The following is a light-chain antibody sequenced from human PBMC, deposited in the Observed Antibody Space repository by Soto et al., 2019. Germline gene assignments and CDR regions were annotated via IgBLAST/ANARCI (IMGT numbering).Light chain of an antibody. Sequence: AIQLTQSPASLSAPLGDRVTITCRASQGIRSELGWYQQKPGKAPNLLIYTASTLQSGVPSRFSGSGSGTDFTLTISSLQPEDFATYYCIQDYNYPLTFGGGTKVDI. CDR3: IQDYNYPLT. CDR1: QGIRSE. CDR2: TAS. V-gene: IGKV1-6*01. J-gene: IGKJ4*01.